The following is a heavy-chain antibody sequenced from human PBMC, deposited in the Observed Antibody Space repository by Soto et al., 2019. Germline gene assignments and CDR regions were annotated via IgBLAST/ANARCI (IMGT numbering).Heavy chain of an antibody. J-gene: IGHJ4*02. D-gene: IGHD6-19*01. CDR1: GYTFTGYA. V-gene: IGHV1-3*05. CDR2: INAGNGNT. Sequence: QVQLVQSGAEEKKPGASVKVSCKASGYTFTGYAMHWVRQAPGQRLEWMGWINAGNGNTKYSQKFQGRVTITRDTSASTANMELSSLRSEYTAVYYCARAVAVAADFDYWGQGTLVTVSS. CDR3: ARAVAVAADFDY.